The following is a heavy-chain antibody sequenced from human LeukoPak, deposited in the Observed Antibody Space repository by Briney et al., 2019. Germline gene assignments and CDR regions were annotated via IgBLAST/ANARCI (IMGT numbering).Heavy chain of an antibody. V-gene: IGHV4-59*01. D-gene: IGHD3-3*01. CDR3: ARVTITIFGVVSGWFDP. CDR2: YYPGST. Sequence: YYPGSTKYNPSLKSRVTISADTSKNQFSLKLSSVTAADTAVYYCARVTITIFGVVSGWFDPWGQGTLVTVSS. J-gene: IGHJ5*02.